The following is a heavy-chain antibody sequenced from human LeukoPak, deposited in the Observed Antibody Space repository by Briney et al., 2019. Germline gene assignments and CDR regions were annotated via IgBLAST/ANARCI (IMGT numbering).Heavy chain of an antibody. CDR3: ARDLFHGYDILTGYGY. CDR2: IYTSGST. Sequence: SETLSLTCTVSGGSISSYYWSWIRQPAGKGLEWIGRIYTSGSTNYNPSLKSRVTMSVDTSNNQFSLKLSSVTAADTAVYYCARDLFHGYDILTGYGYWGQGTLVTVSS. D-gene: IGHD3-9*01. CDR1: GGSISSYY. J-gene: IGHJ4*02. V-gene: IGHV4-4*07.